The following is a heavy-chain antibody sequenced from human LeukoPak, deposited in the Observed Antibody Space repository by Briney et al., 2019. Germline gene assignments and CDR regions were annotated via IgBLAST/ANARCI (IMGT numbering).Heavy chain of an antibody. CDR3: ARGLGMLSYYYMDV. Sequence: PGGSLRVSCAASGFTFSSYSMNWVRQAPGKGLEWISSISSSSSYIYYEDSVKGRFTISRDNAKNSLYLQMNSLRAEDTAVYYCARGLGMLSYYYMDVWGKGTTVTVSS. CDR1: GFTFSSYS. J-gene: IGHJ6*03. CDR2: ISSSSSYI. D-gene: IGHD2-8*01. V-gene: IGHV3-21*01.